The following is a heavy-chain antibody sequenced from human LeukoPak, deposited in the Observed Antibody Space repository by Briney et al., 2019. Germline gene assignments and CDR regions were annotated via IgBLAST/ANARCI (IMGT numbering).Heavy chain of an antibody. Sequence: PSDTLSLTCAVFGGSFSDFYWSWIRQTPGKGLEGIGEVDHTGGTKYNSSLKSRVTISVDTSKNQFSLKLSSVTAADTAVYYCARGKYYCSGDSCSPPFDYWGRGALVTVSS. CDR2: VDHTGGT. V-gene: IGHV4-34*01. J-gene: IGHJ4*02. D-gene: IGHD2-15*01. CDR1: GGSFSDFY. CDR3: ARGKYYCSGDSCSPPFDY.